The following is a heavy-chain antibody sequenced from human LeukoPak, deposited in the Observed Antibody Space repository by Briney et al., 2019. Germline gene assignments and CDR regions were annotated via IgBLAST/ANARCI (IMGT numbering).Heavy chain of an antibody. CDR3: ARDIEGDYQEKYYGMDV. D-gene: IGHD4-17*01. CDR2: INAGNGNT. V-gene: IGHV1-3*01. J-gene: IGHJ6*02. CDR1: GYTLTELS. Sequence: ASVKVSCKVSGYTLTELSMHWVRQAPGQRLEWMGWINAGNGNTKYSQKFQGRVTITRDTSASTAYMELSSLRPEDTAVYYCARDIEGDYQEKYYGMDVWGQGTTVTVSS.